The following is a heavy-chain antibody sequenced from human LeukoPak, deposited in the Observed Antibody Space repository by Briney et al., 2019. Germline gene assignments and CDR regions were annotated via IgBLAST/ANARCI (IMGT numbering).Heavy chain of an antibody. CDR1: GGSFSDYY. CDR3: ARGDQRFGSGTVNLYYFYMDV. Sequence: WETLSLTCTVYGGSFSDYYWSWIRQPPGKGLEWIGEINHHGITNYNPSLKSRLTISVATSKNQFSLNLSSVTAADTAVYYCARGDQRFGSGTVNLYYFYMDVWGKGTTVTVPS. J-gene: IGHJ6*03. CDR2: INHHGIT. V-gene: IGHV4-34*01. D-gene: IGHD3-10*01.